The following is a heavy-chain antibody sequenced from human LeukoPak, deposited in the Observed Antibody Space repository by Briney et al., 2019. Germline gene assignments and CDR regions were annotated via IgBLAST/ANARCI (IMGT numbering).Heavy chain of an antibody. J-gene: IGHJ4*02. Sequence: GASVKVSCKASGYTFTSYSISWVRQAPGQGLEWLGWITTYNGNTNYAQKLQGRVTMTTDTSTSTAYMELRSLRSDDTAVYYCAGQEGSSGYYAFDYWGQGTLVTVSS. CDR2: ITTYNGNT. CDR1: GYTFTSYS. D-gene: IGHD3-22*01. CDR3: AGQEGSSGYYAFDY. V-gene: IGHV1-18*01.